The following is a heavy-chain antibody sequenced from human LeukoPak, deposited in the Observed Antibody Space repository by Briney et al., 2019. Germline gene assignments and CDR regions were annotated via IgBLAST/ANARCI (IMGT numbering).Heavy chain of an antibody. V-gene: IGHV4-39*07. Sequence: SETLSLTCSVSGGSINSGSYYWGWVRQPPGKELEWIASISYSGTTHYNPSLKSRVTISVDTSKNQFSLKLSSVTAADMAVYYCARGATDAFDIWGQGTMVTVSS. J-gene: IGHJ3*02. CDR2: ISYSGTT. CDR3: ARGATDAFDI. CDR1: GGSINSGSYY.